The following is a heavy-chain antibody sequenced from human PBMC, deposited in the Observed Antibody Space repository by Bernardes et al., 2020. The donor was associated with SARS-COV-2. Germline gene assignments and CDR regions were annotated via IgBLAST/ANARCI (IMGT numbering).Heavy chain of an antibody. D-gene: IGHD2-21*02. CDR1: GYSFTSYW. Sequence: GESLKISCKGSGYSFTSYWIGWVRQMPGKGLEWMGIIYPGDSDTRYSPSFQGQVTISADKSISTAYLQWSSLKASDTAMYYCARPAWGVTGPAHFDYWGQGTLVTVSS. CDR2: IYPGDSDT. CDR3: ARPAWGVTGPAHFDY. V-gene: IGHV5-51*01. J-gene: IGHJ4*02.